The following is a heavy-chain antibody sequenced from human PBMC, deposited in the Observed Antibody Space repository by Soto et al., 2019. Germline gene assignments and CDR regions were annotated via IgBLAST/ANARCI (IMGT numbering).Heavy chain of an antibody. CDR2: INAANGNT. CDR1: GYTFTLYA. J-gene: IGHJ4*02. V-gene: IGHV1-3*01. D-gene: IGHD3-3*01. CDR3: ARDQRRDYDFWSGYSQGFDY. Sequence: ASVKVSCKASGYTFTLYAMHWVRQAPGQRLEWMGWINAANGNTKTSQKFQGRVTFTRDTSASTAYMEMSTLSSADTAVYYCARDQRRDYDFWSGYSQGFDYWGQGTPVTVS.